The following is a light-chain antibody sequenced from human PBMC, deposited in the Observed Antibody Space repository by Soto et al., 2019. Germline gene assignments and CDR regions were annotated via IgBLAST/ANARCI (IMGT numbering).Light chain of an antibody. CDR2: AAS. CDR1: QGISSY. CDR3: QQLNSYPLT. J-gene: IGKJ4*01. V-gene: IGKV1-9*01. Sequence: DIQLTQYPSFLSASVGDRVTITCRASQGISSYLAWYQQKPGKAPKLLIYAASTLQSGVPSRFSGSGSGTEFTLTISSLQPEDFATYYCQQLNSYPLTFGGVTKVAIK.